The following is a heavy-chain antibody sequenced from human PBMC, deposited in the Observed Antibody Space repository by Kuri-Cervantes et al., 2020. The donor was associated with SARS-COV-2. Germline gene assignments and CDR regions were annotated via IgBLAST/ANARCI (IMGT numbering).Heavy chain of an antibody. J-gene: IGHJ1*01. D-gene: IGHD6-6*01. CDR1: EFTFSSYA. CDR3: ARPSWRAAPSHFQH. V-gene: IGHV3-21*01. CDR2: ISSSSSYI. Sequence: GESLKISCAASEFTFSSYAMNWVRQAPGKVLEWVSSISSSSSYIYYADSVKGRFTISRDNAKNSLYLQMNSLRAEDTAVYYCARPSWRAAPSHFQHWGQDTLVTVSS.